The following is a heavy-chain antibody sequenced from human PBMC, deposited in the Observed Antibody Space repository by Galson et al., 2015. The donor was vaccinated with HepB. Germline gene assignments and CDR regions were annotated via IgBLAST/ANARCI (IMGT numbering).Heavy chain of an antibody. CDR3: ASVGYGGNSVRLYYYYMDV. J-gene: IGHJ6*03. V-gene: IGHV1-69*13. D-gene: IGHD4-23*01. CDR2: IIPIFGTA. Sequence: SVKVSCKASGGTFSSYAISWVRQAPGQGLEWMGGIIPIFGTANYAQKFQGRVTITADESTSTAYMELSSLRSEDTAVYYCASVGYGGNSVRLYYYYMDVWGKGTTVTVSS. CDR1: GGTFSSYA.